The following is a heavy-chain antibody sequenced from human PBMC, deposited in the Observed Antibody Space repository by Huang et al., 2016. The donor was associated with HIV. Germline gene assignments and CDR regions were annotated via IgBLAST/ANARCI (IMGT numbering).Heavy chain of an antibody. V-gene: IGHV1-24*01. Sequence: QVQLVQSRAEVKKPGASVKVSCKVSEYTLTELSIHWVRQPPGKGLEWMGGLDPEIGETSYAQKFQGRVTRTEDTSTETAFMELSGLRPEDTAVYYCATGFDVFFDFWGQGTLVTVSS. CDR3: ATGFDVFFDF. CDR2: LDPEIGET. CDR1: EYTLTELS. J-gene: IGHJ4*02. D-gene: IGHD3-9*01.